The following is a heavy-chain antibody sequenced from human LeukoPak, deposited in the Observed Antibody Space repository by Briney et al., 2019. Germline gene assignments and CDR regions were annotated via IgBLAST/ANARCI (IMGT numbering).Heavy chain of an antibody. J-gene: IGHJ4*02. CDR1: GFTFSNFA. CDR3: AKGRLQEGTVFRGVITPVDY. V-gene: IGHV3-23*01. CDR2: ISGSGDGT. Sequence: PGGSLRLSCATSGFTFSNFAMNWVRQAPGEGLEWVSTISGSGDGTYYADSVKGPFTISRDNSKNTLFLKMSSLSADDTALYYCAKGRLQEGTVFRGVITPVDYWGQGTLVTVTS. D-gene: IGHD3-10*01.